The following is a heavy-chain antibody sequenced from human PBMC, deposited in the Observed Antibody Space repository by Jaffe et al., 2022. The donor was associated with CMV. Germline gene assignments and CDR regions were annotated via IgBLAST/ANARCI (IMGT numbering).Heavy chain of an antibody. J-gene: IGHJ5*02. D-gene: IGHD3-10*01. CDR2: ISGSGGST. CDR3: AKAQGSGMASGLGWFDP. V-gene: IGHV3-23*04. Sequence: EVQLVESGGGLVQPGGSLRLSCAASGFTFSSYAMSWVRQAPGKGLEWVSAISGSGGSTYYADSVKGRFTISRDNSKNTLYLQMNSLRAEDTAVYYCAKAQGSGMASGLGWFDPWGQGTLVTVSS. CDR1: GFTFSSYA.